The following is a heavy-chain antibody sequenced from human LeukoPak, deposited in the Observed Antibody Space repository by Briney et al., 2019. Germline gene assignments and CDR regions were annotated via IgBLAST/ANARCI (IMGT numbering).Heavy chain of an antibody. CDR1: GNYC. Sequence: GGSLRLSCAASGNYCMHWVRPVPGKGLVWVSHINSDGSWTSYADSVKGRFTISKDNAKNTVYLQMNSLRAEDTAVYYCVSFYETYWGRGTLVTVSS. V-gene: IGHV3-74*01. J-gene: IGHJ4*02. CDR3: VSFYETY. D-gene: IGHD2/OR15-2a*01. CDR2: INSDGSWT.